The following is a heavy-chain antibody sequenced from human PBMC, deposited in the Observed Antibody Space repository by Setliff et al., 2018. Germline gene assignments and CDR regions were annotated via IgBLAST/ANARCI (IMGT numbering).Heavy chain of an antibody. CDR2: ISAYNGNT. Sequence: ASVKVSCKASGYTFTSYGISWVRQAPGQGLEWMGWISAYNGNTNYAQKLQGRVTMTTDTSTSKAYMELRSLRSDDTAVYYCARMITPHRWSYYYYYMDVWGKGTTVTVSS. CDR3: ARMITPHRWSYYYYYMDV. V-gene: IGHV1-18*01. CDR1: GYTFTSYG. D-gene: IGHD3-16*01. J-gene: IGHJ6*03.